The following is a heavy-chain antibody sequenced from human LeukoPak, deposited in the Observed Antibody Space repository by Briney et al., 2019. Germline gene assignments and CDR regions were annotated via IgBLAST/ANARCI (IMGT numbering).Heavy chain of an antibody. D-gene: IGHD3-10*01. CDR2: ISYDGSNK. V-gene: IGHV3-30*18. CDR3: AKGMVRGVQALFDY. J-gene: IGHJ4*02. CDR1: GFTFSSYG. Sequence: GGSLRLSCAASGFTFSSYGMHWVRQAPGKGLEWVAVISYDGSNKYCADSVKGRFTISRDNSKNTLYLQMNSLRAEDTAVYYCAKGMVRGVQALFDYWGQGTLVTVSS.